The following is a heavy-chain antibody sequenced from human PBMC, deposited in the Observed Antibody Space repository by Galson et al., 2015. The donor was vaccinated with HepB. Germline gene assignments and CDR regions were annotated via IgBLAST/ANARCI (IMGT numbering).Heavy chain of an antibody. J-gene: IGHJ5*02. V-gene: IGHV3-11*01. CDR1: GFIFSDYY. D-gene: IGHD1-14*01. Sequence: SLRLSCAVSGFIFSDYYMSWIRQTPGKGLEWISSISNDGKTVKYADSVKGRFTICRDNARKSLTLQMNSLRVEDTAIYYCAKTAGWFDPWSQGTLVTVSS. CDR3: AKTAGWFDP. CDR2: ISNDGKTV.